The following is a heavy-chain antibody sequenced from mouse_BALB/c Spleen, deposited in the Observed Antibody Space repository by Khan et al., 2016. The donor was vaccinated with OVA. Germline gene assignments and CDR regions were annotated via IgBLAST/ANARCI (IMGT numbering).Heavy chain of an antibody. J-gene: IGHJ2*01. Sequence: VQLKQSGPGLVKPSQSLSLTCTVTGYSITTDYAWNWIRQFPGNRLEWMGFISYSGNTKYNPSLKSRISITRDTSKNQFFLQLKSVTTEDTASYYCASVYGGDFDYWGQGTTLTVSA. V-gene: IGHV3-2*02. CDR2: ISYSGNT. CDR3: ASVYGGDFDY. CDR1: GYSITTDYA. D-gene: IGHD1-1*01.